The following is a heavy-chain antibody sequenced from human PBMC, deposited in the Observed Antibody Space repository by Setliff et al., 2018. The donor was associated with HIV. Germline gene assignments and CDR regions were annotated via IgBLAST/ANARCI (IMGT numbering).Heavy chain of an antibody. J-gene: IGHJ4*02. Sequence: SVKVSCKASGGTFTNSAIGWVRQAPGQGLEWMGAIVPILGIANSAQKFQGRVTITTDESTNTAYMELSSLRSEDTAVYYCARARRMALHPGPGGYSSSSVGLDYWGQGTLVTVSS. V-gene: IGHV1-69*10. CDR2: IVPILGIA. D-gene: IGHD6-6*01. CDR1: GGTFTNSA. CDR3: ARARRMALHPGPGGYSSSSVGLDY.